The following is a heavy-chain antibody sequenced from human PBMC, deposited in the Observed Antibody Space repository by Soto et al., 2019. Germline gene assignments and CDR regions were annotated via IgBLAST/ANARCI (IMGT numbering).Heavy chain of an antibody. V-gene: IGHV3-23*01. Sequence: EVQLLESGGGLVQPGGSLRLSCAGSGFTFSNYAMSWVRQAPGKGLEWVSVISDSGTTIYYADSVKGRFSISRDNFESTVYLQINSLRPEDTAVYYCAKRTYGEATNTDYFDYWGQGTLVTVSS. CDR2: ISDSGTTI. CDR1: GFTFSNYA. J-gene: IGHJ4*02. D-gene: IGHD4-17*01. CDR3: AKRTYGEATNTDYFDY.